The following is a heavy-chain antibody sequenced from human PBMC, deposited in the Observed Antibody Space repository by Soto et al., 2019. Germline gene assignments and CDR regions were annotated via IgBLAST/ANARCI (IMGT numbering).Heavy chain of an antibody. CDR3: AKDRGAVAGTGAFDI. CDR1: GFTFSSYG. CDR2: ISYDGSNK. Sequence: QVQLVESGGGVVQPGRSLRLSCAASGFTFSSYGMHWVRQAPGKGLEWVAVISYDGSNKYYADSVKGRFTISRHNSKNTLYLQMNSLRAEDTAVYYCAKDRGAVAGTGAFDIWGQGTMVTVSS. D-gene: IGHD6-19*01. V-gene: IGHV3-30*18. J-gene: IGHJ3*02.